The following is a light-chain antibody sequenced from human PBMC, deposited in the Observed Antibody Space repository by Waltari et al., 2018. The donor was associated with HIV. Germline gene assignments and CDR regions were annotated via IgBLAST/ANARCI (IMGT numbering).Light chain of an antibody. CDR3: AAWDDSLNGM. CDR1: STNIGSNI. J-gene: IGLJ3*02. V-gene: IGLV1-44*01. CDR2: SND. Sequence: GSSTNIGSNIVNWYQQVPEAAPKLLIYSNDQRPSGVPDRFSGSKSGTSASLAISGLQSADEADYYCAAWDDSLNGMFGGGTKLTV.